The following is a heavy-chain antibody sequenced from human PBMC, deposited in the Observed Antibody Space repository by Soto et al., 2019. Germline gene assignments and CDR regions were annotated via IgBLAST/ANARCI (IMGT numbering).Heavy chain of an antibody. D-gene: IGHD3-10*01. J-gene: IGHJ6*02. CDR3: ARPSYGSPYYYGMDV. Sequence: PGGSLRLSCAASGFTFSSYAMHWVRQAPGKGLEWVAVISYDGSNKYYGDSVKGRFTISRDNSKNTLYLQMNSVRAEDTAVYYCARPSYGSPYYYGMDVWGQGTTVTVSS. CDR2: ISYDGSNK. V-gene: IGHV3-30-3*01. CDR1: GFTFSSYA.